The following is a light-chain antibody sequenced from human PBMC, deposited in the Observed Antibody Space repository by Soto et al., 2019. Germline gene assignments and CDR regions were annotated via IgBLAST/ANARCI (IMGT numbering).Light chain of an antibody. CDR1: SSNNGTYT. CDR3: ATWDDSLRAVV. J-gene: IGLJ2*01. CDR2: RNH. V-gene: IGLV1-44*01. Sequence: QSVLTQSPSASVTPGQRVTISCSGGSSNNGTYTVNWYQQLPGAAPTLLIFRNHQRPSGVPDRFSGSKSGTAASLAISGPRSEDEADYYCATWDDSLRAVVFGGATKLTVL.